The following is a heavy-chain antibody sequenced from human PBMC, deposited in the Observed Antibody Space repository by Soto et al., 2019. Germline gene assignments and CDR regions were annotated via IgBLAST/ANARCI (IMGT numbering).Heavy chain of an antibody. CDR2: IIPIFGTA. J-gene: IGHJ5*02. CDR1: GGTFSSYA. CDR3: ARSITMVRGVIAFDP. Sequence: ASVKVSCKASGGTFSSYAINWVRQAPGQGLEWMGGIIPIFGTANYAQKFQGRVTITADESTSTAYMELSSLRSEDTAVYYCARSITMVRGVIAFDPWGQGTLVTVSS. D-gene: IGHD3-10*01. V-gene: IGHV1-69*13.